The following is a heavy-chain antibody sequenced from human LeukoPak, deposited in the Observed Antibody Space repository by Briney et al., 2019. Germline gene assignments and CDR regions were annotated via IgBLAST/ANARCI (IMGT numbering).Heavy chain of an antibody. Sequence: PGESLKISCKGSGYSCTIYWIGWVRQMPWKGLEWMGIIYPGDSDTRYSPSFQGQVTISADKSISTAYLQWSSLKASDTAMYYCARQVEDHGSGSYYYWGQGTLVTVSS. CDR1: GYSCTIYW. V-gene: IGHV5-51*01. CDR2: IYPGDSDT. J-gene: IGHJ4*02. CDR3: ARQVEDHGSGSYYY. D-gene: IGHD3-10*01.